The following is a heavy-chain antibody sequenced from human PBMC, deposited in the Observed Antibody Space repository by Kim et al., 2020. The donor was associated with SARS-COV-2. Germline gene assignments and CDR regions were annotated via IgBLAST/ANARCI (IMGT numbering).Heavy chain of an antibody. CDR2: THYRSKWYN. CDR1: GDSVSSNSVA. D-gene: IGHD6-19*01. CDR3: AREALAVRNWFDP. J-gene: IGHJ5*02. Sequence: SQTLSLTCAISGDSVSSNSVAWNWIRQSPSRGLEWLGRTHYRSKWYNDYAVSVESRITINPDTSNNQFSLHLNSVTPEDTAVYYCAREALAVRNWFDPWGQGTLVIVSS. V-gene: IGHV6-1*01.